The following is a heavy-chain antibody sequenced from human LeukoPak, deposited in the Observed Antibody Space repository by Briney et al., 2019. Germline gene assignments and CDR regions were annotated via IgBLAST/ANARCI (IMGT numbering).Heavy chain of an antibody. CDR3: AKVSRDGYNFGQIDY. CDR1: GFTFSSYG. D-gene: IGHD5-24*01. Sequence: GGSLRLSCAASGFTFSSYGMSWVRQAPGKGLEWVSAISGSGGSTYYADSVKGRFTIPRDNSKNTLYLQMNSLRAEDTAVYYCAKVSRDGYNFGQIDYWGQGTLVTVSS. J-gene: IGHJ4*02. V-gene: IGHV3-23*01. CDR2: ISGSGGST.